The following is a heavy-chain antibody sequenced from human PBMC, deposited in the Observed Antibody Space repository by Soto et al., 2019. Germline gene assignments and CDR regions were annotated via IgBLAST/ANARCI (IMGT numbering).Heavy chain of an antibody. CDR3: ARDRGSGWYSDSYYYYGMDV. CDR1: GVTLSSYA. V-gene: IGHV3-30-3*01. CDR2: ISYDGSNK. J-gene: IGHJ6*02. Sequence: GGSLGLYCSASGVTLSSYAMHWVRQAPGKGLEWVAVISYDGSNKYYADSVKGRFTISRDNSKNTLYLQMNSLRAEDTAVYYCARDRGSGWYSDSYYYYGMDVWGQGTTVTVSS. D-gene: IGHD6-19*01.